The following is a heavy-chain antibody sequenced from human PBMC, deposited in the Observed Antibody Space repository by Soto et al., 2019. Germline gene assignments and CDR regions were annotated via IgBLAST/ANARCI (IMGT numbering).Heavy chain of an antibody. CDR2: IFYSRST. CDR1: GGSISSYY. Sequence: SETLSLTCSVSGGSISSYYLSWIRQPPGKGLEWIGYIFYSRSTNYNPSLKSRVTMSIDTSKNQFSLKLSSVTAADTAVYYCARVTINVSTYYFDYWGRGTLVTVSS. D-gene: IGHD2-21*02. J-gene: IGHJ4*02. V-gene: IGHV4-59*01. CDR3: ARVTINVSTYYFDY.